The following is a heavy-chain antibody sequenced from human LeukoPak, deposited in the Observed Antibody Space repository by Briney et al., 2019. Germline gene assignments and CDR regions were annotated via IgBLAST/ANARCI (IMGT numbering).Heavy chain of an antibody. D-gene: IGHD3-22*01. CDR1: GGSISSSSYY. J-gene: IGHJ3*02. CDR2: IYYSGST. Sequence: PSETLSLTCTVSGGSISSSSYYWGWIRQPPGKGLEWIGSIYYSGSTYYNPSLKSRVTISVDTSKNQFSLKLSSVTAADTAVYYCARDYYDSSGQEGYDAFDIWGQGTMVTVSS. CDR3: ARDYYDSSGQEGYDAFDI. V-gene: IGHV4-39*07.